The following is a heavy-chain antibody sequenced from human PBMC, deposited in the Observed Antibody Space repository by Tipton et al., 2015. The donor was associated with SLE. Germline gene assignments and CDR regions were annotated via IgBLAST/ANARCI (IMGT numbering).Heavy chain of an antibody. J-gene: IGHJ4*02. CDR2: ISPSVST. CDR1: GDSVTSSGYY. CDR3: ARSAPDSSSYPTFFDY. D-gene: IGHD3-22*01. Sequence: TLSLTCTATGDSVTSSGYYWSWIRQPPGKGLEWIGEISPSVSTNYNPSLKSRVTISVDTSKNQYSLKLNSVIAADTAVYYCARSAPDSSSYPTFFDYWGQGTPVTVSS. V-gene: IGHV4-39*07.